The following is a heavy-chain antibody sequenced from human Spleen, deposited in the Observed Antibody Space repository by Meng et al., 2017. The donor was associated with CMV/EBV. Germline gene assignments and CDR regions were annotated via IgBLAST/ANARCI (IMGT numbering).Heavy chain of an antibody. V-gene: IGHV3-21*04. CDR1: GFTFSSYW. CDR2: ISSSSSYI. J-gene: IGHJ4*02. CDR3: ARSNSGIYSYYFDY. D-gene: IGHD1-26*01. Sequence: GESLKISCAASGFTFSSYWMSWVRQAPGKGLEWVSSISSSSSYIYYADSVKGRFTISRDNTKNTVYLQMNSLRAEDTAVYYCARSNSGIYSYYFDYWGQGTLVTVSS.